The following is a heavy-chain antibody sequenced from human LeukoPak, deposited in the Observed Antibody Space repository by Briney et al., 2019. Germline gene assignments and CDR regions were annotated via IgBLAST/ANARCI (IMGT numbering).Heavy chain of an antibody. Sequence: GGSLRLSCAASGFTFSSYAMHWVRQAPGKGLEWVAVISYDGSNKYYADSVKGRFTISRDNSKNTLYLQMNSLRAEDTAVYYCARIDTAMVHYYYYGMDVWGQGTTVTVSS. CDR3: ARIDTAMVHYYYYGMDV. CDR1: GFTFSSYA. CDR2: ISYDGSNK. J-gene: IGHJ6*02. D-gene: IGHD5-18*01. V-gene: IGHV3-30-3*01.